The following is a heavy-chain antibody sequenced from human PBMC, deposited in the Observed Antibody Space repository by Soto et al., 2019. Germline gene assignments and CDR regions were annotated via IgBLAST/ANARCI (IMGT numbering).Heavy chain of an antibody. D-gene: IGHD3-3*01. CDR3: ATAYYDFWSGYSVWFDP. CDR1: GGTFSSYA. V-gene: IGHV1-69*12. J-gene: IGHJ5*02. Sequence: QVQLMQSGAEVKKPGSSVKVSCKASGGTFSSYAISWVRQAPGQGLEWMGGIIPIFGTANYAQKFQGRVTITADESTSTAYMELSSLRSEDTAVYYCATAYYDFWSGYSVWFDPWGQGTLVTVSS. CDR2: IIPIFGTA.